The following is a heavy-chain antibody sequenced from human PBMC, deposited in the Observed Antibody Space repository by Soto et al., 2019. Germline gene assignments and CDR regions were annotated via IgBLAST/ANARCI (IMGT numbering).Heavy chain of an antibody. Sequence: PGGSLRLSCAASGFTSSNYVMNWVCQAPGKGLEWVSGITGSGGTTFYADSVKGRFTISRDNSKNTVYLQMNSVRADDTAVYYCAKEYTSTSKGSFDYSGQGALVTVSS. D-gene: IGHD1-26*01. CDR2: ITGSGGTT. CDR3: AKEYTSTSKGSFDY. J-gene: IGHJ4*02. CDR1: GFTSSNYV. V-gene: IGHV3-23*01.